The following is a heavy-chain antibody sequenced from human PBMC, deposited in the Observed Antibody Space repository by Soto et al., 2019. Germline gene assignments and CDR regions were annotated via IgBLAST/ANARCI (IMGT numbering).Heavy chain of an antibody. Sequence: PSETLSLTCFVSGGSVTSHHRSWIRQFPGQGLEWIAYTSYTGNTNYNPSLQSRVTISLDTSKNQLSLKLTSMTAADTALYYCARGYYDSGGQSNTFDVWGQGTMVTVSS. D-gene: IGHD3-22*01. V-gene: IGHV4-59*02. CDR1: GGSVTSHH. CDR2: TSYTGNT. CDR3: ARGYYDSGGQSNTFDV. J-gene: IGHJ3*01.